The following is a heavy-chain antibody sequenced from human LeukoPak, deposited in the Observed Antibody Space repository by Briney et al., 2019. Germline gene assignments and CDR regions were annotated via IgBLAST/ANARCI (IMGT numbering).Heavy chain of an antibody. D-gene: IGHD1-26*01. CDR3: ARGVGSGSRLRAGDY. Sequence: GSLRLSCAASGFTVSSNYMSWVRQAPGKGLEWVSVIYSGGSTYYADSVKGRFTISRDNSKNTLYLQMNSLRAEDTAVYYCARGVGSGSRLRAGDYWGRGTLVTVSS. V-gene: IGHV3-53*01. CDR1: GFTVSSNY. J-gene: IGHJ4*02. CDR2: IYSGGST.